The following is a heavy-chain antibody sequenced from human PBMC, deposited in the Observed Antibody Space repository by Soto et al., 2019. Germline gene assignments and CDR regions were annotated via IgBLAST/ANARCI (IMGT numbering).Heavy chain of an antibody. CDR2: IIPIFGTA. CDR1: GGTFSSYA. V-gene: IGHV1-69*01. CDR3: ARYGVVSPLYYYYYYGMDV. J-gene: IGHJ6*02. D-gene: IGHD2-2*01. Sequence: QVQLVQSGAEVKKPGSSVKVSCKASGGTFSSYAISWVRQAPGQGLEWMGGIIPIFGTANYAQKFQGRVTITADESTSTAYMELSSLRSEDTAVSYCARYGVVSPLYYYYYYGMDVWGQGTTVTVSS.